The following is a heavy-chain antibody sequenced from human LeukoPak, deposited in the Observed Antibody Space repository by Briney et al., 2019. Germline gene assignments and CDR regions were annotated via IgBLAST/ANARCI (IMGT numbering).Heavy chain of an antibody. Sequence: SETLSLTCAASGGPYIGYYWSWIRQPPAKGLDWLGAINHSGSTNYDPSLNRRVTISVDTPTNQFSLTLSSATATDTAAYYRARPLRQLPRGGPFDIWGQGTMVTVSS. CDR1: GGPYIGYY. D-gene: IGHD1-7*01. J-gene: IGHJ3*02. CDR3: ARPLRQLPRGGPFDI. CDR2: INHSGST. V-gene: IGHV4-34*01.